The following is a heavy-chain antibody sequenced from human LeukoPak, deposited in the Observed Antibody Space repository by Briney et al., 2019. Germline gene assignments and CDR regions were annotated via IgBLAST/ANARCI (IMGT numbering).Heavy chain of an antibody. CDR1: GFTFSSYG. Sequence: GGSLRLSCAASGFTFSSYGMHWVRQAPGKGLEWVAVIWYDGSNKYYADSVKGRFTISRDNSKNTLYLQMNSLRAEDTAVYYCARDIEYYDTTEAFDIWGQGTMVTVSS. D-gene: IGHD3-22*01. V-gene: IGHV3-33*01. J-gene: IGHJ3*02. CDR3: ARDIEYYDTTEAFDI. CDR2: IWYDGSNK.